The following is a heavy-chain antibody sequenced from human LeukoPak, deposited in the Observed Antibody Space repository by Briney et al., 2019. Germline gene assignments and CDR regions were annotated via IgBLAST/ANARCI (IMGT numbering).Heavy chain of an antibody. CDR3: ARHGGSWTFHN. Sequence: KPSETLSLTCTDSGGSISIYYWSWIRQPPGKGLEWIAYIGYSVSTIYNPSFKSRVTISIDTSKNQFSLKLSSVTAADTAVYYCARHGGSWTFHNWGQGTLVTVSS. D-gene: IGHD6-13*01. CDR1: GGSISIYY. CDR2: IGYSVST. J-gene: IGHJ4*02. V-gene: IGHV4-59*08.